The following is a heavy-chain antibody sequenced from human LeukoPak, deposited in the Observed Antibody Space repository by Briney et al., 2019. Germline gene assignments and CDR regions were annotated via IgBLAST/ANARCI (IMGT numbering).Heavy chain of an antibody. Sequence: SETLSLTCTVSGGSISSYYWSWIRQPPGKGLEWIGYIYYSGSTNYNPSLKSRVTISVDTSKNQFSLKLSSVTAADTAVYYCARRGYDFWSGYMPPPKYFDYWGQGTLVAVSS. CDR2: IYYSGST. CDR1: GGSISSYY. J-gene: IGHJ4*02. D-gene: IGHD3-3*01. V-gene: IGHV4-59*01. CDR3: ARRGYDFWSGYMPPPKYFDY.